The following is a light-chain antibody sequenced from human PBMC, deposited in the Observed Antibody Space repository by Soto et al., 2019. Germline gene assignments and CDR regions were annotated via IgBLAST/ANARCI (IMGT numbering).Light chain of an antibody. CDR3: CSYTASDIWV. CDR1: NSDVGGYNF. CDR2: AVS. V-gene: IGLV2-11*01. Sequence: QSVLPQPRSVSGSPGQSVTISCTGTNSDVGGYNFVSWYQQLPGKAPKLMISAVSQRPSGVPDRFSGSKSGNTASLTISGLQADDEADYFCCSYTASDIWVFGGGTKVTVL. J-gene: IGLJ3*02.